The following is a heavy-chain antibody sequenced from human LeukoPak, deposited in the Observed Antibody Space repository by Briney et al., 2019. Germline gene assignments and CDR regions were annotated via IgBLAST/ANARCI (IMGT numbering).Heavy chain of an antibody. CDR1: GFTFSSYG. CDR3: AKGSMTTVTKETY. CDR2: IRYDGSNK. D-gene: IGHD4-17*01. J-gene: IGHJ4*02. Sequence: PGGSLRLSCAASGFTFSSYGMHWVRQAPGKGLEWVAFIRYDGSNKYYADSVKGRFTISRDNSKNTPYLQMNSLRAEDTAVYYCAKGSMTTVTKETYWGQGTLVIVSS. V-gene: IGHV3-30*02.